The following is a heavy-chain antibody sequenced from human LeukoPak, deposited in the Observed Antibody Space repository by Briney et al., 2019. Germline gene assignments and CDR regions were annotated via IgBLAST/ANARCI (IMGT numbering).Heavy chain of an antibody. CDR1: GFTFSSYA. Sequence: GGSLRLSCAASGFTFSSYAMSWVRQAPGKGLECGSAISGSGGSTYYADSVKGRFTISRDNSKNTLYLQMNSLRAEDTAVYYCAKPDYDILTGYSNYYFDYWGQGTLVTVSS. CDR3: AKPDYDILTGYSNYYFDY. J-gene: IGHJ4*02. CDR2: ISGSGGST. V-gene: IGHV3-23*01. D-gene: IGHD3-9*01.